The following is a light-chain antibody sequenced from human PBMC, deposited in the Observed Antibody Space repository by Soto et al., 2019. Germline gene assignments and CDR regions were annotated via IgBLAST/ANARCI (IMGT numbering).Light chain of an antibody. CDR2: DAS. V-gene: IGKV3-15*01. Sequence: EIVMTQSPGTLSVSPGERATLSCRASQSVRSKLAWYQQKPGQAPRLLIYDASTRATGIPARFSGSGSGTEFTLTISSLQSEDVAVYYCQQYNNCPPITFGQGTRLEIK. J-gene: IGKJ5*01. CDR1: QSVRSK. CDR3: QQYNNCPPIT.